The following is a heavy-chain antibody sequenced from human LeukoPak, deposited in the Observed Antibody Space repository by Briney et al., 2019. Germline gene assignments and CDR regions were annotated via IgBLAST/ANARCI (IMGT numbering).Heavy chain of an antibody. CDR3: ARDRLGMGF. D-gene: IGHD7-27*01. V-gene: IGHV6-1*01. Sequence: PSQTLSLTCAISGDTVSSNTAAYNWLRLSPSRGLEWLRRTYYRSTWLNDYAPSVRGRITVSPDTSKNQFSLQLNSVTPEDTAVYYCARDRLGMGFWGQGTPVIVSS. J-gene: IGHJ4*02. CDR1: GDTVSSNTAA. CDR2: TYYRSTWLN.